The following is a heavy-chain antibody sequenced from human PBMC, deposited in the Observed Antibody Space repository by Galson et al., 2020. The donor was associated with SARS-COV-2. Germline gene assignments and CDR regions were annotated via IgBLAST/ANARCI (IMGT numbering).Heavy chain of an antibody. CDR2: ISYDGSNK. V-gene: IGHV3-30*03. Sequence: GGSLRLSCAASGFTFSSYGMHWVRQAPGKGLEWVAVISYDGSNKYYADSVKGRFTISRDNSKNTLYLQMNSLRAEDTAVYYCCGELIDAFDIWGQGKMVTVSS. J-gene: IGHJ3*02. D-gene: IGHD3-10*01. CDR1: GFTFSSYG. CDR3: CGELIDAFDI.